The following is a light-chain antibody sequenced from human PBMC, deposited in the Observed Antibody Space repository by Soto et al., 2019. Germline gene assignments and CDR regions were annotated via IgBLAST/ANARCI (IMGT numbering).Light chain of an antibody. Sequence: QSVLTQPPSASGSPGQPVTISCTGTSSDVGGHNYVSWYQQRPGKAPKLIIYEVTQRPSGVSDRFSGSKSGNTATLTVSGLQAEDEADYHCSSYEGINTLVFGGGTQLTVL. CDR1: SSDVGGHNY. V-gene: IGLV2-8*01. CDR2: EVT. CDR3: SSYEGINTLV. J-gene: IGLJ2*01.